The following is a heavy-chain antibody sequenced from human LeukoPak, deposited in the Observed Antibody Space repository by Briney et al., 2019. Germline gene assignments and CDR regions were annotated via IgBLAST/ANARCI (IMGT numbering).Heavy chain of an antibody. J-gene: IGHJ4*02. CDR2: ISGSGGST. Sequence: GGSLRLSCAASGFTFSSYAMSWVRQAPGKGLEWVSAISGSGGSTYYADSVKGRFTISRDNSKNTLYLLLSSLRAEDTAVYYCAKETYSDSSAYFDYWGQGALVTVSS. V-gene: IGHV3-23*01. CDR3: AKETYSDSSAYFDY. CDR1: GFTFSSYA. D-gene: IGHD3-22*01.